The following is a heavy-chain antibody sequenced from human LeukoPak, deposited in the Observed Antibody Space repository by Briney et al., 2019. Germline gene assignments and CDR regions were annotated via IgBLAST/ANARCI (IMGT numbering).Heavy chain of an antibody. CDR1: GGSISSTCYY. V-gene: IGHV4-39*01. CDR2: ISYSGST. J-gene: IGHJ4*02. CDR3: ARRRGYSYGFRLFDY. Sequence: SETLSLTCTVSGGSISSTCYYWGWIRQPPGKGLEWIGSISYSGSTYYNPSLKSRVTISLDTSKNQFSLKLSSVTAADTAVYYCARRRGYSYGFRLFDYWGQGTLVTVSS. D-gene: IGHD5-18*01.